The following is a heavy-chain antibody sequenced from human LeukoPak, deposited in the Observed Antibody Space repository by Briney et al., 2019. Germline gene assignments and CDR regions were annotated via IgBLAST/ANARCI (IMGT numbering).Heavy chain of an antibody. CDR1: GITFRSYA. J-gene: IGHJ4*02. CDR3: AKDLHRTGTFDY. Sequence: PGGSLRLSCAASGITFRSYAIYWVRQAPGKGLEWVSGISGSGGDTYFADSVKGRFTISRDNSKNTLYLQMNSLRAEDTAVYYCAKDLHRTGTFDYWGQGTLVTVSS. D-gene: IGHD4-17*01. CDR2: ISGSGGDT. V-gene: IGHV3-23*01.